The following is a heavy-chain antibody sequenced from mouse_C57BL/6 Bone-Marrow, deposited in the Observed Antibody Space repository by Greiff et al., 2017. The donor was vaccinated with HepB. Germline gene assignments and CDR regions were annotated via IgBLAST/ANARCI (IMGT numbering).Heavy chain of an antibody. Sequence: EVNLVESGGGLVQPGGSLKLSCAASGFTFSDYYMSWVRQTPEKRLEWVAYISNGGGSTYYPDTVKGRFTLSRDNAKNTLYLQMSRLKSEDTAMYYCARQIYPNSAWFAYWGQGTLVTVSA. CDR2: ISNGGGST. J-gene: IGHJ3*01. D-gene: IGHD3-1*01. CDR3: ARQIYPNSAWFAY. CDR1: GFTFSDYY. V-gene: IGHV5-12*01.